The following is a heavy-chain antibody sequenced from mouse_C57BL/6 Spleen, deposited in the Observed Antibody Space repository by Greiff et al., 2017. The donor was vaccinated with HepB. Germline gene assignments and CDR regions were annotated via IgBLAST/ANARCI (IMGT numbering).Heavy chain of an antibody. Sequence: VQLQQSGPELVKPGASVKISCKASGYSFTGYYMNWVKQSPEKSLEWIGEINPSTGGTTYNQKFKAKATLTVDKSSSTAYMQLMSLTSEDSAVYYCARRLDYWGQGTTLTVSS. CDR2: INPSTGGT. CDR3: ARRLDY. CDR1: GYSFTGYY. J-gene: IGHJ2*01. V-gene: IGHV1-42*01.